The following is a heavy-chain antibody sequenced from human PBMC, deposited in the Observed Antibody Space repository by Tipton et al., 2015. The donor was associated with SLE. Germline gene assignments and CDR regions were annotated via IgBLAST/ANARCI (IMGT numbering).Heavy chain of an antibody. D-gene: IGHD6-19*01. V-gene: IGHV3-23*01. CDR1: KSSLSSHV. Sequence: SLRLSCSASKSSLSSHVMSWVRQAPGKGLEWVSTIGRTSGTTYYADSVKGRFTISRDNFKNTVYVQMHSLRVEDTGVYYCARSPNTSDFHFYFDSWGQGTVVSVSS. J-gene: IGHJ4*02. CDR3: ARSPNTSDFHFYFDS. CDR2: IGRTSGTT.